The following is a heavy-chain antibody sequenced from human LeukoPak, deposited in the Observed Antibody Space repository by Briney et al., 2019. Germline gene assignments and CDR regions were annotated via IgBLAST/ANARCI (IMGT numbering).Heavy chain of an antibody. CDR3: MGADYGGH. V-gene: IGHV4-4*02. D-gene: IGHD4-17*01. CDR1: GASIISNNW. J-gene: IGHJ4*02. Sequence: SETLSLTCAVSGASIISNNWWSWVRQPSGKGLEWIGEIWHSGTTNYNPSLKSRVTISVDNSKNQFSLKLNSVTAADTAVYYCMGADYGGHWGQRTLVTVSS. CDR2: IWHSGTT.